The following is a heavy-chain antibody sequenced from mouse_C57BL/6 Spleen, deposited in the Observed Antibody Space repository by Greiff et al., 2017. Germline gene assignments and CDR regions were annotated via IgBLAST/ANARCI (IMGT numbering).Heavy chain of an antibody. CDR1: GFTFSDYG. CDR2: ISSGSSTI. J-gene: IGHJ4*01. Sequence: EVQRVESGGGLVKPGGSLKLSCAASGFTFSDYGMHWVRQAPEKGLEWVAYISSGSSTIYYADTVKGRFTISRDNAKHTLFLQMTSLRSEDTAMYYCARRYYGSSTGAMDYWGQGTSDTVSS. CDR3: ARRYYGSSTGAMDY. D-gene: IGHD1-1*01. V-gene: IGHV5-17*01.